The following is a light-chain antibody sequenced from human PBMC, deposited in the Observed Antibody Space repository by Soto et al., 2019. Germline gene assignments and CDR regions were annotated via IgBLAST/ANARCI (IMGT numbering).Light chain of an antibody. CDR2: KAS. Sequence: DIQMTQSPSTLFGSVGDTVTITCRASQSVSNWLAWYRQKPGKAPNLLIYKASNLESRVPSRFSGNGSGTEFTLTISSLQPDDFATYYCQHYNSYPVTFGQGTKLEI. J-gene: IGKJ2*01. CDR1: QSVSNW. V-gene: IGKV1-5*03. CDR3: QHYNSYPVT.